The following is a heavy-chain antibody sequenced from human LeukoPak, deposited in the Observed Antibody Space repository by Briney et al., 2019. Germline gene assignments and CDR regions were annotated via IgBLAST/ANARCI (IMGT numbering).Heavy chain of an antibody. CDR1: GFTFSSYG. Sequence: GGSLRLSCAASGFTFSSYGMHWVLQAPGKGLEWVAFIRYDGSNKYYADSVKGRFTISRDNSKNTLYLQMNSLRAEDTAVYYCAKVGSSGSLSYWGQGTLVTVSS. CDR3: AKVGSSGSLSY. V-gene: IGHV3-30*02. D-gene: IGHD6-19*01. J-gene: IGHJ4*02. CDR2: IRYDGSNK.